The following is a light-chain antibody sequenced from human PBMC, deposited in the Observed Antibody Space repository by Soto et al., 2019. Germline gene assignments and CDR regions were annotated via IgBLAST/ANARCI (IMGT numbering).Light chain of an antibody. CDR2: GAS. Sequence: EILFTQSPGTLSLSPGERATLYCRASQSVSSSALVWYQQKPGKAPRLLIYGASIRATGLPDRLSGSGSGTDFTLTIRRLEPEDFAVYYCQQYGSSYTFGQGTKVDIK. J-gene: IGKJ2*01. CDR1: QSVSSSA. CDR3: QQYGSSYT. V-gene: IGKV3-20*01.